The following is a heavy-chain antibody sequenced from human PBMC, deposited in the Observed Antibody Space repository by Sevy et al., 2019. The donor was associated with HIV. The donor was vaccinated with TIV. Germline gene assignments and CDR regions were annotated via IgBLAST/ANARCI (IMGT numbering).Heavy chain of an antibody. CDR2: ISGSGETT. J-gene: IGHJ4*02. Sequence: GGSLRLSCAASGLTFSSHAMSWVRQPPGRGLEWLSAISGSGETTSYADSVKGRFTISRDNSKNTLYLLMNGLRADDTAVCFCAKDPMLHLWRGYFDSWGQGTLVTVSS. V-gene: IGHV3-23*01. D-gene: IGHD2-2*01. CDR3: AKDPMLHLWRGYFDS. CDR1: GLTFSSHA.